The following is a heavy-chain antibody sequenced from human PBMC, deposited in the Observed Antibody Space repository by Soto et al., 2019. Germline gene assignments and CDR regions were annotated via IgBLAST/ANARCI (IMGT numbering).Heavy chain of an antibody. CDR1: GGSISSSSYY. V-gene: IGHV4-39*01. Sequence: SETLSLTCTVSGGSISSSSYYWGWIRQPPGKGLEWIGSIYYSGSTYYNPSLKSRVTISVDTSKNQFSLKLSSVTAADTAVYYCARHNVAYYYDSSGYPYYFDYWGRGTLVTVSS. D-gene: IGHD3-22*01. J-gene: IGHJ4*02. CDR2: IYYSGST. CDR3: ARHNVAYYYDSSGYPYYFDY.